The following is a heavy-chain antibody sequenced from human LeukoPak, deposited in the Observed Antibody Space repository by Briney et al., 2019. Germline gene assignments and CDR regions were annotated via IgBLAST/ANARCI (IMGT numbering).Heavy chain of an antibody. V-gene: IGHV1-2*02. CDR1: GYALTGYY. CDR2: INPNIGDT. Sequence: ASVKVSCKASGYALTGYYFHWVRQAPGQGLEWMGWINPNIGDTNYAEKFQGRVTLTRDTSINIAYMELSRLTSDDTAVYYCARSSGFFYYYVYWGQGTLVTVSS. D-gene: IGHD3-22*01. CDR3: ARSSGFFYYYVY. J-gene: IGHJ4*02.